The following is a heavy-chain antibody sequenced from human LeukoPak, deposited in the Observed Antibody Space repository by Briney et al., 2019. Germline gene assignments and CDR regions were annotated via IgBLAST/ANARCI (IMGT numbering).Heavy chain of an antibody. CDR1: GGTFSSYA. V-gene: IGHV1-69*13. CDR3: ARDRCSSTSCYALYNWFDP. CDR2: IIPIFGTA. J-gene: IGHJ5*02. D-gene: IGHD2-2*01. Sequence: SVKVSCTAPGGTFSSYAISWVRQAPGQGLEWMGGIIPIFGTANYAQKFQGRVTITADEPTSTAYMELSSLRSEDTAVYYCARDRCSSTSCYALYNWFDPWGQGTLVTVSS.